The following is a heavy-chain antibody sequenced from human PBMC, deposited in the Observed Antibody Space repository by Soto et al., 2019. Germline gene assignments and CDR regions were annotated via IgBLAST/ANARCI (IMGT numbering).Heavy chain of an antibody. D-gene: IGHD1-26*01. CDR1: GFIASNYA. CDR2: FSGSGGAT. Sequence: VQVVESGGGLVQPGGSLRLSCAASGFIASNYAMSWVRQAPGKGLEWVSGFSGSGGATFYADSVKGRFTISRDSSKNTIDLQMDRLRADDTAVYYCAKAVGDYWGRGTLVTVSS. CDR3: AKAVGDY. J-gene: IGHJ4*02. V-gene: IGHV3-23*04.